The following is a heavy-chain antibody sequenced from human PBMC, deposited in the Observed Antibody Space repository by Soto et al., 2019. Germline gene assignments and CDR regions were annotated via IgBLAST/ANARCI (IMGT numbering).Heavy chain of an antibody. V-gene: IGHV2-5*02. CDR2: IYWDDDK. J-gene: IGHJ6*02. D-gene: IGHD2-21*02. CDR1: GFSLSTGGVG. Sequence: QITLKESGPTLVRPTQTLTLTCTFSGFSLSTGGVGVGWIRQPPGKALEWLALIYWDDDKRYSPSLKSRVTITKDTSKNQVVLTMTNMDPVDTATYYCVHSRCGGDCLQSYSSHYYYGMDVWGQGTTVTVSS. CDR3: VHSRCGGDCLQSYSSHYYYGMDV.